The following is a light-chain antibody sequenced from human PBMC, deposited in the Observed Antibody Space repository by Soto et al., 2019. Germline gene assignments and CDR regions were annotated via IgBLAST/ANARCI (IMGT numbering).Light chain of an antibody. CDR3: QQYGRSGT. CDR1: QSVSNNY. J-gene: IGKJ1*01. V-gene: IGKV3-20*01. CDR2: GAS. Sequence: DIVLTQSPGTLSLSPGERATLSCRASQSVSNNYLAWYQQNPGQAPRLLIYGASNRATGIPDRFSGSGSGTDFTLTISRLEPEDFAVYYCQQYGRSGTFGQGTKVDIK.